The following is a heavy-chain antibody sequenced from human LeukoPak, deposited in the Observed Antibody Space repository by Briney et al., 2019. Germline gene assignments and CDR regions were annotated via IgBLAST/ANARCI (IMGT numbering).Heavy chain of an antibody. D-gene: IGHD2-8*01. V-gene: IGHV4-4*07. CDR1: GDSMSDSY. CDR3: ARDIRSHNGPGGYHYYYMDV. Sequence: SETLSLTCTVSGDSMSDSYWSWIRQPAGKGLEWIGRIYASGSTNYNPSPKSRVTLSVDTSSNQFSLTLSSVTAADTAVYHCARDIRSHNGPGGYHYYYMDVWGKGTTVTVSS. J-gene: IGHJ6*03. CDR2: IYASGST.